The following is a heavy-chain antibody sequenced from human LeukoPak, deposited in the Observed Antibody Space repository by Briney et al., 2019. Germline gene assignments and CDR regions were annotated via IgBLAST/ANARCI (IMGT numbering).Heavy chain of an antibody. CDR3: ARDKILGATHFDY. J-gene: IGHJ4*02. D-gene: IGHD1-26*01. CDR1: GFTFSSYW. V-gene: IGHV3-7*01. Sequence: GGSLRLSCAASGFTFSSYWMSWVRQAPGKGLEWVANIKQDGSEKYYLDSVKGRFTISRDNAKTSLYLQMNSLRAEDTAVYYCARDKILGATHFDYWGQGTLVTVSS. CDR2: IKQDGSEK.